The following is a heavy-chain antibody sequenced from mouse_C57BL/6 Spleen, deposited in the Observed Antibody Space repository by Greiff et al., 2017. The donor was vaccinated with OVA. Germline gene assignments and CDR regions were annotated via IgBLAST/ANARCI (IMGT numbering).Heavy chain of an antibody. CDR3: ARSELDDYDVGWD. Sequence: VKLQQSGAELVKPGASVKISCKASGYAFSSYWMNWVKQRPGKGLEWIGQIYPGDGDTNYNGKFKGKATLTADKSSSTAYMQLSSLTSEDSAVYFCARSELDDYDVGWDWGQGTTLTVSS. CDR1: GYAFSSYW. CDR2: IYPGDGDT. D-gene: IGHD2-4*01. J-gene: IGHJ2*01. V-gene: IGHV1-80*01.